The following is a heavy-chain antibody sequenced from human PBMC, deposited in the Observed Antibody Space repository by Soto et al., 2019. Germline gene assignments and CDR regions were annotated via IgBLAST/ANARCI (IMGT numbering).Heavy chain of an antibody. J-gene: IGHJ3*02. Sequence: QVQLVQSGAEVKKPGASVKVSCKVFAHTFTSHGINWVRQAPGQGLEWMGWISNYNGNTDYAQKFQGRVSMTIDTTTTTAYRELRSLRSDDTAVYYWARDPGTTVVTAGIRAFDMWGQGTMVTVSS. V-gene: IGHV1-18*01. CDR3: ARDPGTTVVTAGIRAFDM. CDR2: ISNYNGNT. CDR1: AHTFTSHG. D-gene: IGHD4-17*01.